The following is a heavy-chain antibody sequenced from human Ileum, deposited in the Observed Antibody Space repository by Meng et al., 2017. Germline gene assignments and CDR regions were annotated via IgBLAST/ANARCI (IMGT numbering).Heavy chain of an antibody. J-gene: IGHJ4*02. V-gene: IGHV3-23*04. CDR2: ISDSGRT. Sequence: VELVESGGGLVQPGGSLRLSCVASGFTFSNYALTWVRQAPGKGLEWVAGISDSGRTYYADSMKGRFTVSRDNSKNTLYLQINSLRDEDTAVYYCAKDYEYSVMSGWGQGTLVTVSS. D-gene: IGHD5/OR15-5a*01. CDR3: AKDYEYSVMSG. CDR1: GFTFSNYA.